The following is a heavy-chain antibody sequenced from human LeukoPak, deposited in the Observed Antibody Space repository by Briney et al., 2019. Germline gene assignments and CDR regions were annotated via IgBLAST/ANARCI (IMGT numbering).Heavy chain of an antibody. J-gene: IGHJ3*02. CDR3: AGVPHDYGDYEASDI. Sequence: SETLSLTCTVSGGSISSYYWSWIRQPAGKGLEWIGRIYTSESTNYNPSLKSRVTMSIDTSKNQFSLKLSSVTAADTAVYYCAGVPHDYGDYEASDIWGRGTMVTVSS. CDR1: GGSISSYY. CDR2: IYTSEST. D-gene: IGHD4-17*01. V-gene: IGHV4-4*07.